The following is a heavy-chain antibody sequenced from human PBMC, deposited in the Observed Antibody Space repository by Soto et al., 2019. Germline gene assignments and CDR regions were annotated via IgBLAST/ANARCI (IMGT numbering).Heavy chain of an antibody. V-gene: IGHV3-23*01. J-gene: IGHJ3*01. Sequence: GGSLRLSCQASGFTFSSYAMSWVRQAPGKGLEWVALVDSSLNTFYPDSVKGRFTVSRDNSRNTLYLQMNSLRAEDTALYYCAKWLSGGSYYCDFWGQGTMVTVSS. CDR1: GFTFSSYA. CDR2: VDSSLNT. CDR3: AKWLSGGSYYCDF. D-gene: IGHD2-15*01.